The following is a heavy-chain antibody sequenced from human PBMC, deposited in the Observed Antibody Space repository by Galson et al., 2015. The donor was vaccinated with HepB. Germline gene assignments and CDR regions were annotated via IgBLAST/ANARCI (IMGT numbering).Heavy chain of an antibody. Sequence: SVKVSCKASGYTFTSYAMHWVRQAPGQRLEWMGWINAGNGNTKYSQKFQGRVTITRDTSASTAYMELSSLRSEDTAVYYCARGRLSHPGIQIDYWGQGTLVTVSS. V-gene: IGHV1-3*01. J-gene: IGHJ4*02. CDR3: ARGRLSHPGIQIDY. D-gene: IGHD5-18*01. CDR2: INAGNGNT. CDR1: GYTFTSYA.